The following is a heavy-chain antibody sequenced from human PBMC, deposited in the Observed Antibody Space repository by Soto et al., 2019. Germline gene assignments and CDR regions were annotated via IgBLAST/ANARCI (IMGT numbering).Heavy chain of an antibody. Sequence: QVQLQESGPGLVKPSQTLSLTCTVSGGSISSGGYYCSWIRQHPGKLLVWIGSIYYSGSTYYNPSLKSRVTISVDTSKNQFSLKLSSVTAADTAVYYCARLHSRTITIFGVPLNGFDPWGQGTLVTVSA. V-gene: IGHV4-31*03. D-gene: IGHD3-3*01. CDR2: IYYSGST. CDR1: GGSISSGGYY. CDR3: ARLHSRTITIFGVPLNGFDP. J-gene: IGHJ5*02.